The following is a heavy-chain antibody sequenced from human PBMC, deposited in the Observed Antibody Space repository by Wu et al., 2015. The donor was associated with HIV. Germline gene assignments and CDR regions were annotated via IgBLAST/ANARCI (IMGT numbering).Heavy chain of an antibody. CDR2: IIPFYGSA. D-gene: IGHD6-19*01. CDR1: GDTLSTYA. Sequence: QVQLVQSGAEVQKPGSSVRVSCKASGDTLSTYAISWVRQAPGQGLEWMGRIIPFYGSANYAQIFQGRVTITTDESTSTAYMRLTSLRSEDTAVYYCASPRSPGFSSAWPTYFDYWGQGTLVTVSS. V-gene: IGHV1-69*05. CDR3: ASPRSPGFSSAWPTYFDY. J-gene: IGHJ4*02.